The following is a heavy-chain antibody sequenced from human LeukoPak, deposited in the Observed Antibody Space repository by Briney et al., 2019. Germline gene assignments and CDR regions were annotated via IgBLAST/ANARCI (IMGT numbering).Heavy chain of an antibody. CDR3: ARGEWLRSWFGY. Sequence: PSETLSLTCAVYGGSFSGYYWSWIRQPPGKGLEWIGEINHSGSTNYNPSLKSRVTISVDTSKNQFSLKLSSVTAADTAGYYCARGEWLRSWFGYWGQGTLVTVSS. V-gene: IGHV4-34*01. CDR1: GGSFSGYY. J-gene: IGHJ4*02. D-gene: IGHD5-12*01. CDR2: INHSGST.